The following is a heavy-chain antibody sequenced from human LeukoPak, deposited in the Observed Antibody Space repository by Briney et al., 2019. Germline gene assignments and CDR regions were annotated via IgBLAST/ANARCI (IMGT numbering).Heavy chain of an antibody. CDR3: ARVRLPSYYFDY. V-gene: IGHV1-8*01. D-gene: IGHD3-10*01. CDR2: MNPNSSNT. J-gene: IGHJ4*02. CDR1: GYTFTSYD. Sequence: ASVKVSCKASGYTFTSYDINWVRQATGQGLEWMGWMNPNSSNTGYAQKFRGRVTMTRNTSISTAYMELSSLRSEDTAVYYCARVRLPSYYFDYWGQGTLVTVSS.